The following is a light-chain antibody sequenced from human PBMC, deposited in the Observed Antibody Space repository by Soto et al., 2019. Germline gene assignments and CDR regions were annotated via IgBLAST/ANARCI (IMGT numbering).Light chain of an antibody. CDR3: QQYNSYSRT. J-gene: IGKJ1*01. CDR2: DAS. Sequence: DIQMTQSPSSLFASVGDSVTITCRASQTITTYLNWYRQKPGKAPKLLIYDASSLESGVPSRFSGSGSGTEFTLTISSLQPDDFATYYCQQYNSYSRTFGQGTKVDIK. V-gene: IGKV1-5*01. CDR1: QTITTY.